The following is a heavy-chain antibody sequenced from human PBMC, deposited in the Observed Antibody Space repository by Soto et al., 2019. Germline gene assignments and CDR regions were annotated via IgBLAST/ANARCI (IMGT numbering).Heavy chain of an antibody. Sequence: PGGSLRLSCAASGFTFGDYWMHWVRQAPGKGLVWDSRINGDGSSTTYADSVKGRFTISRDNAKNTLYLQVNSLRVEDTAMYFCVIDWYNNGWYYFDYWGQGILVTVSS. D-gene: IGHD6-19*01. CDR2: INGDGSST. V-gene: IGHV3-74*01. J-gene: IGHJ4*02. CDR1: GFTFGDYW. CDR3: VIDWYNNGWYYFDY.